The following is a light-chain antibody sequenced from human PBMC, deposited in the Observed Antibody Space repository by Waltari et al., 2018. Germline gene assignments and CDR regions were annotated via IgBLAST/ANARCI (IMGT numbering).Light chain of an antibody. Sequence: ETVMTQSPATLSVSPGERATLSCRASQSVSSNLAWYQQKPGQAPRPLIYGASTRATGIPARFSGSGSGTEFTLTISSLQSEDFAVYYCQQYNNWPPLTFGGGTKVEIK. CDR2: GAS. J-gene: IGKJ4*01. CDR3: QQYNNWPPLT. V-gene: IGKV3-15*01. CDR1: QSVSSN.